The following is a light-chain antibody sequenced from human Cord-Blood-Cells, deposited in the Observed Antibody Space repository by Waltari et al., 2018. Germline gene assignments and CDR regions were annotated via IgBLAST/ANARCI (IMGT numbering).Light chain of an antibody. CDR1: QSVSSY. V-gene: IGKV3-11*01. J-gene: IGKJ4*01. CDR2: DAS. CDR3: QQRSNWPPRT. Sequence: EIVLTQSPATLSLSAGERPTLSCRASQSVSSYLAWYQQKPGQAPRLLIYDASNRATGIPARFSGSGSGTDFTLTISSLEPEDFAGYYCQQRSNWPPRTFGGGTKVEIK.